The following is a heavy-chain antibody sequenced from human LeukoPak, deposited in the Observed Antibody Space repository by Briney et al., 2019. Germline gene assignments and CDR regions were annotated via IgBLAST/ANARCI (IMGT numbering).Heavy chain of an antibody. Sequence: PGRSLRLSCAASGFTFDDYAMHWVRQAPGKGLEGVSGISWNSGSIGYADSVKGRFTISRDNAKNSLYLQMNSLRAEDTALYYCAKDMSHYYYGMDVWGQGTTVTVSS. J-gene: IGHJ6*02. CDR1: GFTFDDYA. CDR3: AKDMSHYYYGMDV. V-gene: IGHV3-9*01. CDR2: ISWNSGSI.